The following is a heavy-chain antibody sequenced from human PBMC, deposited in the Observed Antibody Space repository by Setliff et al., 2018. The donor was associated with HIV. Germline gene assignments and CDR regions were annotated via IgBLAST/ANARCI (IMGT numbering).Heavy chain of an antibody. CDR2: IRYDGSNK. CDR3: AKETGYCSGGSCLGGMDV. D-gene: IGHD2-15*01. CDR1: GFTFSSYG. Sequence: GGSLRLSCAASGFTFSSYGMHWVRQAPGKGLEWVAFIRYDGSNKYYADSVKGRFTISRDNSKNTLYLQMNSLRAEDTAVYYCAKETGYCSGGSCLGGMDVWGQGTTVTVYS. V-gene: IGHV3-30*02. J-gene: IGHJ6*02.